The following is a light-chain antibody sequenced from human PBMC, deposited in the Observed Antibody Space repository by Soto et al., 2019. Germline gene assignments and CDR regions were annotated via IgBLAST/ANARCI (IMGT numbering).Light chain of an antibody. V-gene: IGLV3-21*02. CDR1: NIGSKS. J-gene: IGLJ3*02. CDR2: HDS. CDR3: QVWDSYSDHVV. Sequence: SYELTQPPSVSVAPGQTARITCGESNIGSKSVHWYQQKPGHAPVLVVSHDSDRPSGIPERFSGSNSGNTATLTISRVDAGDEADYFCQVWDSYSDHVVFGGGTKLTVL.